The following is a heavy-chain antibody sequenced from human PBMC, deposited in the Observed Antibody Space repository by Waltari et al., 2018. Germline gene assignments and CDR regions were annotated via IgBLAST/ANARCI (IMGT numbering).Heavy chain of an antibody. D-gene: IGHD5-18*01. CDR3: ARHRDTAMGAFDI. CDR2: IYYSGST. Sequence: QLQLQESGPGLVKPSETLSLTCTVSGGSISSSSYYWGWIRQPPGTGLEWIGSIYYSGSTYYNPSLKSRVTISVDTSKNQFSLKLSSVTAADTAVYYCARHRDTAMGAFDIWGQGTMVTVSS. V-gene: IGHV4-39*01. CDR1: GGSISSSSYY. J-gene: IGHJ3*02.